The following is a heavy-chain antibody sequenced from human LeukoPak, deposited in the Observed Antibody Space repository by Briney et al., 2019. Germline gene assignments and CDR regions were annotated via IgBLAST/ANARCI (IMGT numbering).Heavy chain of an antibody. D-gene: IGHD3-22*01. CDR2: INPNSGDT. V-gene: IGHV1-2*02. CDR3: AREDYDSSGEYFQH. CDR1: GYTFTGYY. J-gene: IGHJ1*01. Sequence: ASVKVSFKASGYTFTGYYMHWVRQAPGQGLEGMGWINPNSGDTNYAQKFQGRVTMTRDTSISTAYMELSRLRSDDTAVYYCAREDYDSSGEYFQHWGRGTLVTVSS.